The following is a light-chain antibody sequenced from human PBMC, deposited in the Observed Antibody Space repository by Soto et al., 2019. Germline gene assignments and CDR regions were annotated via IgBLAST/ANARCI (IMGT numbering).Light chain of an antibody. CDR1: QSVSSSY. Sequence: EIVLTQSPGTLSLSPGERATLSCRASQSVSSSYLAWYQQKPGQAPRLLTYGASSRATGIPDRFSGSGSGTDFTLTISRLEPEDVAVYYCQQYGSSPPDLTFGGGTKVEIK. CDR2: GAS. J-gene: IGKJ4*01. V-gene: IGKV3-20*01. CDR3: QQYGSSPPDLT.